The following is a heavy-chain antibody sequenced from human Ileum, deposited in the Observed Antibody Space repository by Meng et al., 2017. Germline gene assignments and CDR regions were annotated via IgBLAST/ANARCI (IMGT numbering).Heavy chain of an antibody. CDR2: INPKSGGT. D-gene: IGHD6-19*01. Sequence: SVKVSCKASGYTFIDYYLHWVRQAPGQGLEWMGWINPKSGGTHYAHNFQDRVTLTRDTSISTAYMELSSLGSDDTAIYYCARSSGWCRDDYWGQGTLVTVSS. J-gene: IGHJ4*02. CDR3: ARSSGWCRDDY. V-gene: IGHV1-2*02. CDR1: GYTFIDYY.